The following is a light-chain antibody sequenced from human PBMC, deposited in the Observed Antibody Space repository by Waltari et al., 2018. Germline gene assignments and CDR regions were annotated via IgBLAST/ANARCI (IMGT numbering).Light chain of an antibody. CDR2: EVT. Sequence: QSGLTQPASVSGSPGQSITISCTGTSRYVGNYNLVSWYQQYPGKAPKLMVYEVTKRTSGVSDRFSGSKSGNTASLTIYGLQSEDEADYYCCSYAGLGIYVFGTGTKVTVL. V-gene: IGLV2-23*02. J-gene: IGLJ1*01. CDR3: CSYAGLGIYV. CDR1: SRYVGNYNL.